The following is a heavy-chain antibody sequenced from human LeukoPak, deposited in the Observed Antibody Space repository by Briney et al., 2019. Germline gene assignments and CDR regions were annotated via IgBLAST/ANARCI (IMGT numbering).Heavy chain of an antibody. CDR2: SYYSGTT. CDR1: GGSMSSISYY. V-gene: IGHV4-39*01. J-gene: IGHJ5*02. D-gene: IGHD4/OR15-4a*01. Sequence: KASETLSLTCTVSGGSMSSISYYWGWIRQPPGKGLEWIARSYYSGTTYYNPALRSRVTISIDTSKKQFSLKLPSVTAADTAVYYCARRPAGVPTEPNWFDPWGQGTLVTVSS. CDR3: ARRPAGVPTEPNWFDP.